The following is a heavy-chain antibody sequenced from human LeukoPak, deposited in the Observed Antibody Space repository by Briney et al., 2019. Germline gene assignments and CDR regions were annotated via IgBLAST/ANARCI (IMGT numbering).Heavy chain of an antibody. Sequence: PSETLSLTCTVSGDSVSSSYWSWIRQPAGKGLEWIGRIYNNGGSTNYNPSLKSRLTMSLDTSKNQFSLRLSSVTAADTAVYYCARDHIRFSSTSVSPFDIWGQGTMVTVSS. V-gene: IGHV4-4*07. CDR3: ARDHIRFSSTSVSPFDI. CDR1: GDSVSSSY. D-gene: IGHD6-13*01. J-gene: IGHJ3*02. CDR2: IYNNGGST.